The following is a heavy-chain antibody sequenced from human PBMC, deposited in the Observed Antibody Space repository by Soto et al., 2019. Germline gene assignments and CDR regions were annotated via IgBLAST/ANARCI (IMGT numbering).Heavy chain of an antibody. CDR2: ISWNSGSI. J-gene: IGHJ5*02. CDR3: AKSVNSWTGGDNWFDP. D-gene: IGHD6-13*01. CDR1: GFTFDDYA. V-gene: IGHV3-9*01. Sequence: GGSLRLSCAASGFTFDDYAMHWVRQAPGKGLEWVSGISWNSGSIGYADSVKGRFTISRDNAKNSLYLQMNSLRAEDTALYYCAKSVNSWTGGDNWFDPWGQGTLVTVSS.